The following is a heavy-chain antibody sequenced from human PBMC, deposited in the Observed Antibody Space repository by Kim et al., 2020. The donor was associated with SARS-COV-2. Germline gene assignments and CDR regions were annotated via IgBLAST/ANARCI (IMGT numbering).Heavy chain of an antibody. CDR1: GGTFSSYA. J-gene: IGHJ6*02. V-gene: IGHV1-69*13. CDR2: IIPIFGTA. CDR3: AEGRATFDYYDYYGMDV. Sequence: SVKVSCKASGGTFSSYAISWVRQAPGQGLEWMGGIIPIFGTANYAQTFLGRVTITADESTSTAYMELSSLRSEDTAVYYCAEGRATFDYYDYYGMDVWGQGTTVTVS. D-gene: IGHD3-10*01.